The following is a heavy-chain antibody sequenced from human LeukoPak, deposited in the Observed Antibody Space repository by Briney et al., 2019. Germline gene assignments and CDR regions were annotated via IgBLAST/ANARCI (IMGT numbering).Heavy chain of an antibody. Sequence: SETLSLTCTVSGYSISSGYYWGWIRQPPGKGLEWIGSIYHSGSTYYNPSLKSRVTISVDTSKNQFSLKLSSVTAADTAVYYCARALDYGSARWDMDVWGKGTTVTVSS. CDR2: IYHSGST. CDR3: ARALDYGSARWDMDV. V-gene: IGHV4-38-2*02. D-gene: IGHD3-10*01. J-gene: IGHJ6*03. CDR1: GYSISSGYY.